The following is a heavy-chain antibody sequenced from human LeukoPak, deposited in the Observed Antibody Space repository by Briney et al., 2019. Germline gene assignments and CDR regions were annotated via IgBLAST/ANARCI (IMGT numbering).Heavy chain of an antibody. Sequence: PGGSLRLSCAASGFSFSNYGMNWVRQAPGKGLEWVSAISRSGDSTYYAASVKGRFTISRDNSEDTLFLQMNSLRAEDTAVYYCAKGTYYYGAGSSLPDYWGQGTLVTVSS. J-gene: IGHJ4*02. CDR3: AKGTYYYGAGSSLPDY. D-gene: IGHD3-10*01. V-gene: IGHV3-23*01. CDR1: GFSFSNYG. CDR2: ISRSGDST.